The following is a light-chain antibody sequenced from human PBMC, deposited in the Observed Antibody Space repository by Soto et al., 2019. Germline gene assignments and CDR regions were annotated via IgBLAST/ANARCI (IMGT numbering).Light chain of an antibody. CDR2: GAS. J-gene: IGKJ4*02. CDR1: QSVSSNY. CDR3: QQYGNSPPIT. V-gene: IGKV3-20*01. Sequence: EIVLTQSPGTLSLSPGERATLSCRASQSVSSNYLAWYQQKPGQAPRLLIYGASTRATGIPDRFSGSGSETDFTLNISRLEPEDFAVYYCQQYGNSPPITFGGGTKVEIK.